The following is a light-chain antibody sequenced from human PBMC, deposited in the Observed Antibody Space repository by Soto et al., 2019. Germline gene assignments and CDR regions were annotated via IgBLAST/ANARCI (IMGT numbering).Light chain of an antibody. CDR3: QQRSNWPYT. CDR2: DAS. V-gene: IGKV3-11*01. Sequence: EIVLTQSPAPLFLSPGERATLSFRASQRVSSYLAWYQQKPGQAPRLLIYDASNRATGIPARFSGSGSGTDFTLTISSLEPEDFAVYYCQQRSNWPYTFGQGTKLEIK. CDR1: QRVSSY. J-gene: IGKJ2*01.